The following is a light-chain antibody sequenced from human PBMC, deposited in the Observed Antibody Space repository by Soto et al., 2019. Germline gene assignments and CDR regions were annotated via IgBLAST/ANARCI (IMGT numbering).Light chain of an antibody. Sequence: ETVLTQSPGTLSLSPGERATLSCRASQTSRGNYLAWYRQTPGQAPRLLIYGASNTATGIADRFSGSGSGTDFTLIISRLEPEDFALYYCQQYGSSPWTFGQATKVDIK. J-gene: IGKJ1*01. V-gene: IGKV3-20*01. CDR2: GAS. CDR1: QTSRGNY. CDR3: QQYGSSPWT.